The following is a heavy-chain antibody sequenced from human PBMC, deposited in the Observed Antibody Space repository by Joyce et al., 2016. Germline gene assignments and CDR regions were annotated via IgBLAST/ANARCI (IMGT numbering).Heavy chain of an antibody. J-gene: IGHJ4*02. CDR1: GGSISDYY. D-gene: IGHD3-22*01. Sequence: QVHLQESGPRLVRPSETLSLTCSVSGGSISDYYWSWIRQAPGKGLEWIGYIYSSGITNYNSGLKSRVIMSVDTSRNQFSLNLTSVTTADTAVYYCARTVDSRGIRMFFFDFWGQGTLVSVSS. CDR3: ARTVDSRGIRMFFFDF. CDR2: IYSSGIT. V-gene: IGHV4-59*01.